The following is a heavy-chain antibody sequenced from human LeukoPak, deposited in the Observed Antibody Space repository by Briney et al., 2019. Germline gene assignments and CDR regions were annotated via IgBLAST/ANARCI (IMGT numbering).Heavy chain of an antibody. CDR3: ARDRGSSSWYSPYYYYYYMDV. CDR1: GGSISSSSYY. J-gene: IGHJ6*03. D-gene: IGHD6-13*01. CDR2: IYYSGST. V-gene: IGHV4-39*07. Sequence: SETLSLTCTVSGGSISSSSYYWGWIRQPPGKGLEWIGSIYYSGSTYYNPSLKSRVTISVDTSKNQFSLKLSSVTAADTAVYYCARDRGSSSWYSPYYYYYYMDVWGKGTTVTVSS.